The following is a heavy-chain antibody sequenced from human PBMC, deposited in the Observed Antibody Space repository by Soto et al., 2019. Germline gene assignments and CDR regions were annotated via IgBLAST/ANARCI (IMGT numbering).Heavy chain of an antibody. J-gene: IGHJ5*02. Sequence: QVQLVQSGAEVKKPGASVKVSCKASGYTFTSYGISWVRQAPGQGLEWMGWISAYNGNTNYAQKLQGRVTMTTDTPTSTAYMELRSLRSDDTAVYYCARVGGTYDFWSGYLPDNWFDPWGQGTLVTVSS. CDR1: GYTFTSYG. CDR3: ARVGGTYDFWSGYLPDNWFDP. D-gene: IGHD3-3*01. CDR2: ISAYNGNT. V-gene: IGHV1-18*01.